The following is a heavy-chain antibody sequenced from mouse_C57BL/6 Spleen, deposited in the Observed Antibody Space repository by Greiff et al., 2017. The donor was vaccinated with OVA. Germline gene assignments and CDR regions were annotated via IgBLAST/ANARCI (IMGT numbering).Heavy chain of an antibody. Sequence: VQRVESGGGLVKPGGSLKLSCAASGFTFSSYAMSWVRQTPEKRLEWVATISDDGSYSYFPDNVKGRFTISRDKAKNNLYLQMSHLKSEDTAMYSCAREGLGTAGYFDVWGTGTTVTVSS. V-gene: IGHV5-4*01. CDR2: ISDDGSYS. CDR3: AREGLGTAGYFDV. D-gene: IGHD1-2*01. J-gene: IGHJ1*03. CDR1: GFTFSSYA.